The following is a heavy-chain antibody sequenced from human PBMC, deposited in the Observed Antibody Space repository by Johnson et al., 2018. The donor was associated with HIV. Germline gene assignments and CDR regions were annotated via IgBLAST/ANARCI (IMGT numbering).Heavy chain of an antibody. CDR3: ARVDGSTWYSLYDAFDI. CDR2: IKQDGSEK. Sequence: VQLVESGGGLVQPGGSLRLSCAASGFTFSRYWLTWVRQAPGKGLECVANIKQDGSEKYYVDSVKGRFTISRDNAKKSLYLQMNSLRAEDTAVYYCARVDGSTWYSLYDAFDIWGQGTMVTVSS. CDR1: GFTFSRYW. J-gene: IGHJ3*02. D-gene: IGHD6-13*01. V-gene: IGHV3-7*01.